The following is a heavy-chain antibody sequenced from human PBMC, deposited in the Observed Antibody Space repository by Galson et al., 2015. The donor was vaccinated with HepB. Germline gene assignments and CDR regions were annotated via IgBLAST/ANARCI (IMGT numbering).Heavy chain of an antibody. V-gene: IGHV3-30*04. CDR2: ISYDGSNK. D-gene: IGHD3-10*01. J-gene: IGHJ4*02. CDR3: AKSYGSGSHYYFDY. CDR1: GFTFSSYA. Sequence: SLRLSCAAFGFTFSSYAMHWVRQAPGKGLEWVAVISYDGSNKYYADSVKGRFTISRDNSKNTLYLQMNSLRAEDTAVYYCAKSYGSGSHYYFDYWGQGTLVTVSS.